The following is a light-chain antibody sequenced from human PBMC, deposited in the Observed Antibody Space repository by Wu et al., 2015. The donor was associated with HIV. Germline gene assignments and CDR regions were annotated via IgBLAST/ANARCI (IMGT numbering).Light chain of an antibody. Sequence: EIVLTQSPGTLSLSPGERATLSCRASQSVSSSYLAWYQQKPGQAPRLLMYGASTRARGIPDRFSGSGSGTDFILTISRLEPEDFVVYYCQQYGTSPHNFGQGTKLEIK. CDR1: QSVSSSY. V-gene: IGKV3-20*01. J-gene: IGKJ2*01. CDR3: QQYGTSPHN. CDR2: GAS.